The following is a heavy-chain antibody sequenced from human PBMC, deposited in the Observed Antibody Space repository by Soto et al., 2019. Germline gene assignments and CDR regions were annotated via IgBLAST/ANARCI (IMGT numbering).Heavy chain of an antibody. CDR2: IYYSGST. CDR1: GGSISSGDYY. V-gene: IGHV4-30-4*01. D-gene: IGHD3-22*01. Sequence: PSETLSLTCTVSGGSISSGDYYWSWIRQPPGKGLEWIGYIYYSGSTYYNPSLKSRVTISVDTSKNQFSLKLSSVTAADTAVYYCARHNYDSSGTAVDVWGQGTTVNVSS. J-gene: IGHJ6*02. CDR3: ARHNYDSSGTAVDV.